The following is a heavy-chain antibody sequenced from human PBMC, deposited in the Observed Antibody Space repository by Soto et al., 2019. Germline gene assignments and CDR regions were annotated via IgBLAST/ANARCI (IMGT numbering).Heavy chain of an antibody. V-gene: IGHV5-51*01. CDR3: ARRRSGDAFDV. D-gene: IGHD1-26*01. CDR1: GYSFNTYW. J-gene: IGHJ3*01. Sequence: PGDSLKISCEASGYSFNTYWIGWVRQMPGKGLEWMGIIYPDDSDTRVNPSFQGQVTISADKSITTAYLQWNSLKASDTAMYFCARRRSGDAFDVWGQGTLVTVSS. CDR2: IYPDDSDT.